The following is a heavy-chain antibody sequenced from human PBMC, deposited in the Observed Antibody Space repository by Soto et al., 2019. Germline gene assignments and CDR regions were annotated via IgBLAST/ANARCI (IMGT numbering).Heavy chain of an antibody. CDR3: ARDIYSDYEGTWFDP. D-gene: IGHD5-12*01. CDR1: GGSISSGGYY. J-gene: IGHJ5*02. Sequence: SETLSLTCTVSGGSISSGGYYWSWIRQHPGKGLEWIGYIYYSGSTYYNPSLKSRVTISVDTSKNQFSLKLSSVTAADTAVYYCARDIYSDYEGTWFDPWGQGTLVTVSS. V-gene: IGHV4-31*03. CDR2: IYYSGST.